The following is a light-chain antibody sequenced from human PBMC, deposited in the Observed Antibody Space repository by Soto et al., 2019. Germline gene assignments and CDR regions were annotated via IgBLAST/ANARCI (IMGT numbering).Light chain of an antibody. Sequence: QSALTQPPSVSGAPGQRVTISCTGSSSNIGAHYDVHWYQQLPGTAPKPLIYGNSNRPSGVPDRFSGSKSGTSASLAITGLQAEDEADYYCQSYDNSLSVYVFGTGTKVTV. J-gene: IGLJ1*01. V-gene: IGLV1-40*01. CDR1: SSNIGAHYD. CDR2: GNS. CDR3: QSYDNSLSVYV.